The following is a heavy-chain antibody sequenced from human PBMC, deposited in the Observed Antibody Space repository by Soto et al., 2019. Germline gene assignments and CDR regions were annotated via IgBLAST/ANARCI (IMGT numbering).Heavy chain of an antibody. CDR2: INSDGSST. D-gene: IGHD3-9*01. Sequence: TGGSLRLSCAASGFTFSTYWMHWVRQVPGKGLVWVSRINSDGSSTNYADSVKGRFTISRDNAKNTLYLQMNSLRAEDTAVYYCARGDLFPAGMDVWGQGTTVTVSS. CDR3: ARGDLFPAGMDV. J-gene: IGHJ6*02. V-gene: IGHV3-74*01. CDR1: GFTFSTYW.